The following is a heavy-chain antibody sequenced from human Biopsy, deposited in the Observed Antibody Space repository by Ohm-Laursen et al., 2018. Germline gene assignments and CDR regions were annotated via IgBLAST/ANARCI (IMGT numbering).Heavy chain of an antibody. Sequence: ATVKISCKASSYTFTDYNIHWMRQAPGQGLEWLGYINCKTGAANYAQKFQGTVTMTRDTSISTAYLALGSLRSADTAIYYCARDPLNGHKHFDYWGQGSLVTVSS. V-gene: IGHV1-2*02. CDR3: ARDPLNGHKHFDY. CDR1: SYTFTDYN. J-gene: IGHJ4*02. CDR2: INCKTGAA. D-gene: IGHD2-8*01.